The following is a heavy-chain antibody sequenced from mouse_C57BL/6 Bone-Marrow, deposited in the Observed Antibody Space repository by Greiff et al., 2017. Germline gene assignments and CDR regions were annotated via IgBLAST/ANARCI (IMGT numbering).Heavy chain of an antibody. V-gene: IGHV1-55*01. J-gene: IGHJ2*01. Sequence: VQLQQPGAELVKPGASVKMSCKASGYTFTSYWITWVKQRPGQGLEWIGDIYPTSGRTNYNEKFKSKAILTVYTSSNTAYMQRSSLTSEDSAVFDCARSGPLGRSFDYWGQGTTLTGSS. CDR1: GYTFTSYW. CDR3: ARSGPLGRSFDY. CDR2: IYPTSGRT. D-gene: IGHD4-1*01.